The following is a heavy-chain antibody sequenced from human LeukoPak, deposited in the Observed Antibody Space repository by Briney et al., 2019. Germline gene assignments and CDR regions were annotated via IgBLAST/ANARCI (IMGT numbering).Heavy chain of an antibody. D-gene: IGHD1-26*01. Sequence: PGGSLRLSCAASGFTVSSNYMSWVRQAPGKGLEWVAVISYDGSNKNYADSVKGRFTISGDNSKNTLYLQMNSLRAEDTSVYYCARSPGILGTNYFDYWGQGTLVTVSS. CDR3: ARSPGILGTNYFDY. CDR1: GFTVSSNY. CDR2: ISYDGSNK. V-gene: IGHV3-30*03. J-gene: IGHJ4*02.